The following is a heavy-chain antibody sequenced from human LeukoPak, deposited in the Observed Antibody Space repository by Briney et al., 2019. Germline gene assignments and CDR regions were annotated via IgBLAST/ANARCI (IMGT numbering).Heavy chain of an antibody. CDR1: GFTFSSYG. Sequence: GRSLRLSCAASGFTFSSYGMHWVRQAPGKGLEWVAVIWYDGSNKYYADSVKGRFTISRDNSKNTLYLQMNSLRAEDTAVYYCARCPEGTTRAFNYYGMDVWGQGTTVTVSS. V-gene: IGHV3-33*01. CDR2: IWYDGSNK. CDR3: ARCPEGTTRAFNYYGMDV. J-gene: IGHJ6*02. D-gene: IGHD4-11*01.